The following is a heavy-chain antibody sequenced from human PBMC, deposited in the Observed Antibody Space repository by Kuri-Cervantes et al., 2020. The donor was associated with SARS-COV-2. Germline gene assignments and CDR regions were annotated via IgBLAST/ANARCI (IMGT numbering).Heavy chain of an antibody. CDR2: IIPFFGTP. CDR3: ARDTAIGHYDILTGYYNANYYYYMDV. V-gene: IGHV1-69*13. J-gene: IGHJ6*03. Sequence: SVKVSCKASGATFSTYGFSWVRQAPGQGLEWMGGIIPFFGTPNYAQKFEGRVTITADESTSTAYMELSSLRSEDTAVYYCARDTAIGHYDILTGYYNANYYYYMDVWGKGTTVTVSS. CDR1: GATFSTYG. D-gene: IGHD3-9*01.